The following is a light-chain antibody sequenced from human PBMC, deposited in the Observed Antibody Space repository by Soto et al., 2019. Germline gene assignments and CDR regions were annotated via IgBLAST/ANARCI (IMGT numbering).Light chain of an antibody. CDR3: AAWDDSLNAVV. CDR1: STDVGSHKL. Sequence: QSVLTQPASVSGSPGQSITISCTGTSTDVGSHKLVSWYQQYPGNAPKLIIFEAYKRPSGVSNRFSGSKSGSTASLTISGLQAEDEADFYCAAWDDSLNAVVFGGGTKVTVL. CDR2: EAY. J-gene: IGLJ2*01. V-gene: IGLV2-23*01.